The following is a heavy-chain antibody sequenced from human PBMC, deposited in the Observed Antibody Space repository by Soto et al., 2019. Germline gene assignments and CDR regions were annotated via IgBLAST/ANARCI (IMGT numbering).Heavy chain of an antibody. CDR1: GGTFSSYA. CDR3: ARSRVTYYYDRSAFEI. J-gene: IGHJ3*02. CDR2: IIPIFGTA. V-gene: IGHV1-69*01. Sequence: QVQLVQSGAEVKKPGSSVKVSCKASGGTFSSYAISWVRQAPGQGLEWMGGIIPIFGTANYAQKFQGRVTITVDESTSTAYMEVSSLRSEDTAGYYCARSRVTYYYDRSAFEIWGQGTMVTVSS. D-gene: IGHD3-22*01.